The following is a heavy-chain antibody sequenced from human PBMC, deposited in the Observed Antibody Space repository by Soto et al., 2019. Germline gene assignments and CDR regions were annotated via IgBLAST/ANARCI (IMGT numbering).Heavy chain of an antibody. Sequence: SETLSLTCTVSGGSISSSSYYWGWIRQPPGKGLEWIGSIYYSGSTYYNPSLKSRVTISVDTSKNQFSLKLSSVTAADTAVYYCARQGIAAAGSFDYWGQGTLVTVSS. CDR2: IYYSGST. CDR3: ARQGIAAAGSFDY. D-gene: IGHD6-13*01. V-gene: IGHV4-39*01. CDR1: GGSISSSSYY. J-gene: IGHJ4*02.